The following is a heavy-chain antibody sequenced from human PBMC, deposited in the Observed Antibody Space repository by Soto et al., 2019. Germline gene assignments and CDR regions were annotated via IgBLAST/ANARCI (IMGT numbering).Heavy chain of an antibody. CDR3: VRDRYYGSGSLFEN. Sequence: EVHLVESGGGLVQPGGSLRLSCAASGFVFSDHDMHWVRQVPGKGLEWVSEIGVAGDTYYPDSVKGRFTISRENARNSLYLHMTSRRAGDTAIYYCVRDRYYGSGSLFENWGQGTPVTVSS. V-gene: IGHV3-13*01. D-gene: IGHD3-10*01. CDR1: GFVFSDHD. J-gene: IGHJ4*02. CDR2: IGVAGDT.